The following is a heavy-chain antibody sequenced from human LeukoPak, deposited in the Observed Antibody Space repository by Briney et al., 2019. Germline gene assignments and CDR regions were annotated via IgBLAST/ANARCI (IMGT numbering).Heavy chain of an antibody. V-gene: IGHV3-23*01. D-gene: IGHD3-22*01. CDR1: GFTFSSYA. CDR3: ASHGYSDRSNYFDY. J-gene: IGHJ4*02. CDR2: ISGSGGST. Sequence: PGGSLRLSCAASGFTFSSYAMSWVRQAPGKGLEWVSAISGSGGSTYYADSVKGRFTISRDNSKNTLYLQMNSLRAEDTAVYYCASHGYSDRSNYFDYWGQGTLVTVSS.